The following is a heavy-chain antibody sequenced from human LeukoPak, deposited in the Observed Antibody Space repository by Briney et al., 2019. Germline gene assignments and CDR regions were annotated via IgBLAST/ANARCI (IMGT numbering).Heavy chain of an antibody. Sequence: PGGTLRLFCAASGFTFSRYGMHWARQAPGKGLEWVAVLWYDGSNKYYADSVKGRFTISRDNSKNTLYLQMNSLRAEDTAVYYCARELVGATYYDYGMDVWGQGTTVTVSS. V-gene: IGHV3-33*01. CDR1: GFTFSRYG. D-gene: IGHD1-26*01. CDR3: ARELVGATYYDYGMDV. J-gene: IGHJ6*02. CDR2: LWYDGSNK.